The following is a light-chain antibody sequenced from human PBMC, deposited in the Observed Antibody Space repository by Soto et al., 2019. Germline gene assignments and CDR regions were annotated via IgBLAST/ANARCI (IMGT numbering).Light chain of an antibody. V-gene: IGKV3-15*01. CDR2: GAS. J-gene: IGKJ4*01. Sequence: EIVMTQSPATLSVSPGERATLSCRASRSVSASLAWYQLKPGQAPRLLIYGASTRATGIPARFTGSGSGTEFTLTISSLQSEDFAVYYCQQYNNWPLTFGGGTKVDIK. CDR1: RSVSAS. CDR3: QQYNNWPLT.